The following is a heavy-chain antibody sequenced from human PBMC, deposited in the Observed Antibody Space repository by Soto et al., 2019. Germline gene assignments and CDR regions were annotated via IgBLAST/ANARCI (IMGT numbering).Heavy chain of an antibody. V-gene: IGHV4-39*02. CDR2: VFYTGSA. J-gene: IGHJ4*02. Sequence: SETLSLTCTVSVGSISTGDYYWSWIRQPPGKGLEWIGYVFYTGSAYYNPSFKSRVSIVADTSTNRFFLNLKSVTATDTGVYYCAKTPTGYYDSWGQGILVTVSS. D-gene: IGHD2-8*02. CDR1: VGSISTGDYY. CDR3: AKTPTGYYDS.